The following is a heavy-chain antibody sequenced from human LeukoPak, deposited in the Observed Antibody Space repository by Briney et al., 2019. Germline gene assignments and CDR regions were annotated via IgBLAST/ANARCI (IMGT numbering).Heavy chain of an antibody. V-gene: IGHV3-30*02. J-gene: IGHJ4*02. CDR2: IRYDGSNK. CDR3: ARDYYGSGSYADPLDY. D-gene: IGHD3-10*01. Sequence: GGSLRLSCAASGFTFSSYGMHWVRQAPGKGLEWVAFIRYDGSNKYYADSVKGRFTISRDNAKNSLYLQMNSLRAEDTAVYYCARDYYGSGSYADPLDYWGQGTLVTVSS. CDR1: GFTFSSYG.